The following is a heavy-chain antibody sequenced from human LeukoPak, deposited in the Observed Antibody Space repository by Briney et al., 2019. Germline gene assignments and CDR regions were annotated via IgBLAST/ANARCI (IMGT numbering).Heavy chain of an antibody. Sequence: GGSLRLSCGASGFTFSGYGMHWVSQARGKGLEGAGFISYGGRKKFYADSVKGRFNISRDNYKNTLYLQMNTLGAEDTAVYYCAKDHGGSFYYWGQGTLVTVSS. CDR2: ISYGGRKK. D-gene: IGHD4-23*01. CDR1: GFTFSGYG. J-gene: IGHJ4*02. V-gene: IGHV3-30*02. CDR3: AKDHGGSFYY.